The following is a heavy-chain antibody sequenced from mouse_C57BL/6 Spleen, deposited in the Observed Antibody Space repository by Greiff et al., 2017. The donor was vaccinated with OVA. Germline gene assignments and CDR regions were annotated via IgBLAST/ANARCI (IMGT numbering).Heavy chain of an antibody. CDR1: GFTFSDYG. CDR2: ISSGSSTI. Sequence: DVKLVESGGGLVKPGGSLKLSCAASGFTFSDYGMHWVRQAPEKGLEWVAYISSGSSTIYYADTVKGRFTISRDNAKNTLFLQMTSLRSEDTAMYYCARKDGYYEYFDVWGTGTTVTVSS. V-gene: IGHV5-17*01. CDR3: ARKDGYYEYFDV. D-gene: IGHD2-3*01. J-gene: IGHJ1*03.